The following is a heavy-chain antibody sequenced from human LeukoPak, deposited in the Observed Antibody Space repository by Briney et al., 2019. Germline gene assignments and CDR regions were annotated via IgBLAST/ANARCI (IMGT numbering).Heavy chain of an antibody. Sequence: GGSLRLSCAASGFTFSSYGMHWVRQAPGKGLEWVAVISYDGSNKYYADSVKGRFTISRDNSKNTLYLQMNSLRAEDTAVYYCAKDRAYGSGSYYNGLLDYWGQGTLVTVFS. J-gene: IGHJ4*02. D-gene: IGHD3-10*01. CDR3: AKDRAYGSGSYYNGLLDY. V-gene: IGHV3-30*18. CDR1: GFTFSSYG. CDR2: ISYDGSNK.